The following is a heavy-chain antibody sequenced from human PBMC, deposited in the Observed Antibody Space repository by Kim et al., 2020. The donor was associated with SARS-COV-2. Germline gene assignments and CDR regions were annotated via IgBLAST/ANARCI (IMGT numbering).Heavy chain of an antibody. CDR2: IDPSDSYT. D-gene: IGHD2-2*01. CDR3: ARHRTCSSTSCYGNYYYYGMDV. J-gene: IGHJ6*02. CDR1: GYSFTSYW. V-gene: IGHV5-10-1*01. Sequence: GASLKISCKGSGYSFTSYWISWVRQMPGKGLEWMGRIDPSDSYTNYSPSFQGHVTISADKSISTAYLQWSSLKASDTAMYYCARHRTCSSTSCYGNYYYYGMDVWGQGTTVTVSS.